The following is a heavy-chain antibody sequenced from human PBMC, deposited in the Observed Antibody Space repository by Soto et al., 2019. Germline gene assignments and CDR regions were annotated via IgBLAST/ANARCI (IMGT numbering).Heavy chain of an antibody. V-gene: IGHV1-69*06. CDR2: IIPIFGTA. J-gene: IGHJ6*02. CDR1: GGTFSSYA. D-gene: IGHD3-10*01. CDR3: ARSITMVRGVTIRSYYYYYVWTS. Sequence: QVQLVQSGAEVKKPGSSVKVSCKASGGTFSSYAISWVRQAPGQGLEWMGGIIPIFGTANYAQKFQGRVTITADKSTSTAYMELSSLRSEDTAVYYCARSITMVRGVTIRSYYYYYVWTSGAKGPRSPSP.